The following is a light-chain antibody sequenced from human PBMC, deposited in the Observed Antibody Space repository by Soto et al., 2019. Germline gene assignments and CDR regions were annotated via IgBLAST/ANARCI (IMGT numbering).Light chain of an antibody. Sequence: IVMTQSPDTLSVYPGEGVTLSCRASQSFGISVAWYQQKPGQAPRLLIYGASTRATGIPDRFSGSGSGTELTLTISSLQAEDSAVYYCQQHNNWPPWTCGQGTKLEIK. CDR1: QSFGIS. CDR3: QQHNNWPPWT. J-gene: IGKJ1*01. CDR2: GAS. V-gene: IGKV3-15*01.